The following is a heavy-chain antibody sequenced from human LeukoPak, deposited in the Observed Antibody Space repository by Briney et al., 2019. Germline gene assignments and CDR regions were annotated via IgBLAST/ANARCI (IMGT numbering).Heavy chain of an antibody. CDR1: GGSISSNDYY. D-gene: IGHD3-22*01. CDR3: AGHRDSGSYYRFDY. V-gene: IGHV4-39*01. Sequence: SETLSLTCIVSGGSISSNDYYWGWIRQPPGKGLEWIGSIYYSGSTYYNPSLKSRVTISVDTSKNQFSLKLTSLTAADTAVYYCAGHRDSGSYYRFDYWGQGTLVTVSS. J-gene: IGHJ4*02. CDR2: IYYSGST.